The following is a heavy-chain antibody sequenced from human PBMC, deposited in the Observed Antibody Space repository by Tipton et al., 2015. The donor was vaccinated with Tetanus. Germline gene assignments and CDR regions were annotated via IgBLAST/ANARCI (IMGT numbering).Heavy chain of an antibody. J-gene: IGHJ4*02. V-gene: IGHV4-61*05. Sequence: TLSLTCTVSGASISSSRRFDCGWIRQPPGKGLEWLAYISGSGASNSNYYLKSRITMTHDTSRNQFSLKLTAVTSADTALYYCARANYDSSKKGPFDSWGQGRLVIVSS. CDR3: ARANYDSSKKGPFDS. CDR2: ISGSGAS. CDR1: GASISSSRRFD. D-gene: IGHD1-7*01.